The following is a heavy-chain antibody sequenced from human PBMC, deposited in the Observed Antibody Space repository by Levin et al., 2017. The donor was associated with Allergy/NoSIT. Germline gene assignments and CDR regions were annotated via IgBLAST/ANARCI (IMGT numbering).Heavy chain of an antibody. V-gene: IGHV1-46*01. CDR3: ARGGCSGGNCYSAAHYYYGVDV. Sequence: EASVKVSCKASGYTFTSYYLHWVRQAPGQGLEWMGIIDPNGGSTTYAQKFQGRVTMTRDTSTSTVYMELTSLRSEDTAIYYCARGGCSGGNCYSAAHYYYGVDVWGQGTTVTVSS. D-gene: IGHD2-15*01. J-gene: IGHJ6*02. CDR1: GYTFTSYY. CDR2: IDPNGGST.